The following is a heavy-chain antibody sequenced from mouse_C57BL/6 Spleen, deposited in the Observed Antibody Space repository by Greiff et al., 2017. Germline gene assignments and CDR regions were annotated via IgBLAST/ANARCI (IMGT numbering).Heavy chain of an antibody. D-gene: IGHD2-4*01. J-gene: IGHJ3*01. CDR3: ARADDYGIGYGY. V-gene: IGHV1-55*01. Sequence: QVQLQQSGAELVKPGASVKMSCKASGYTFTGYCINWVKQRPGQGLEWIGDIYPGGGSTNYKEKFKGKATLTADTSSRTAYMQLNSLTSEDSAVYCCARADDYGIGYGYWGQGTPVTFSA. CDR2: IYPGGGST. CDR1: GYTFTGYC.